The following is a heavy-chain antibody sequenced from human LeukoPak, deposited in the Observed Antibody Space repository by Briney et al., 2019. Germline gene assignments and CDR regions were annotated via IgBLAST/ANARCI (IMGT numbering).Heavy chain of an antibody. J-gene: IGHJ4*02. Sequence: SETLSLTCAVYGGSFSGYYWSWIRQPPGKGLEWIGRIYTSGSTNYNPSLKSRVTISVDTSKNQFSLKLSSVTAADTAVYYCARGDTAMAMFDYWGQGTLVTVSS. D-gene: IGHD5-18*01. CDR2: IYTSGST. CDR3: ARGDTAMAMFDY. CDR1: GGSFSGYY. V-gene: IGHV4-59*10.